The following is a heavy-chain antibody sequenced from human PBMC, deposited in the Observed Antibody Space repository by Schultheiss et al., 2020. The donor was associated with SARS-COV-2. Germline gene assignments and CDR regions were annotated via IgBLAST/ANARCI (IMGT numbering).Heavy chain of an antibody. Sequence: ASVKVSCKASGYTFTSYYIHWVRQAPGQGLEWMGWMNPNSGNTGYAQKFQGRVTMTRNTSISTAYMELSSLRSEDTAVYYCARDGGYDFWSGFSGWLDVWGQGTTVTVSS. CDR1: GYTFTSYY. D-gene: IGHD3-3*01. J-gene: IGHJ6*02. CDR3: ARDGGYDFWSGFSGWLDV. CDR2: MNPNSGNT. V-gene: IGHV1-8*02.